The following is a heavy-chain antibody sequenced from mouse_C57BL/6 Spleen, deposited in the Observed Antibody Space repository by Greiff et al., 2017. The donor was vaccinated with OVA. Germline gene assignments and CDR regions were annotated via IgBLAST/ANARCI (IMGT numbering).Heavy chain of an antibody. D-gene: IGHD4-1*01. J-gene: IGHJ3*01. CDR3: ARGETGGFAY. CDR2: ISSGSSTI. Sequence: VQLKESGGGLVKPGGSLKLSCAASGFTFSDYGMHWVRQAPEKGLEWVAYISSGSSTIYYADTVKGRFTISRDNAKNTLFLQMTSLRSEDTAMYYCARGETGGFAYWGQGTLVTVSA. CDR1: GFTFSDYG. V-gene: IGHV5-17*01.